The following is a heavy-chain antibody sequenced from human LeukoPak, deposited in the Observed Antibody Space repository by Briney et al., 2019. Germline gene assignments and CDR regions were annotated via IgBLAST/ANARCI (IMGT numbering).Heavy chain of an antibody. J-gene: IGHJ6*03. CDR3: ARGGNPSYNWNCYYYYYMDV. D-gene: IGHD1-7*01. CDR2: INHSGST. CDR1: GGSFSGYY. V-gene: IGHV4-34*01. Sequence: SETLSLTCAVYGGSFSGYYWSWIRQPPGKGLEWIGEINHSGSTNYNPSLKSRVTISVDTSKNQFSLKLSSVTAADTAVYYCARGGNPSYNWNCYYYYYMDVWGKGTTVTVSS.